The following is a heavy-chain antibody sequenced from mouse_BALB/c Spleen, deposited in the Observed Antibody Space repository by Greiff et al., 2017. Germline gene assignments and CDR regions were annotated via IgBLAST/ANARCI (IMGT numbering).Heavy chain of an antibody. J-gene: IGHJ4*01. CDR3: ARNYDGYPLAMDY. Sequence: EVMLVESGGGLVKPGGSLKLSCAASGFTFSSYAMSWVRQSPEKRLEWVAEISSGGSYTYYPDTVTGRFTISRDNAKNTLYLQMSSLKSEDTALYYCARNYDGYPLAMDYWGQGTSVTVSS. CDR2: ISSGGSYT. CDR1: GFTFSSYA. V-gene: IGHV5-9-4*01. D-gene: IGHD2-3*01.